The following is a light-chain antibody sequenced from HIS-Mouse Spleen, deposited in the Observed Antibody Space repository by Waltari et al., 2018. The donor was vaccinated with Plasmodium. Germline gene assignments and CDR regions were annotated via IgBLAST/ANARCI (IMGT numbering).Light chain of an antibody. V-gene: IGLV2-14*01. J-gene: IGLJ1*01. CDR2: EVS. CDR3: SSYTSSSTLV. CDR1: SSDVGGYNY. Sequence: QSALTQPASVSGSPGQSITISCTGTSSDVGGYNYVSWYQQHPGKAPKLMIYEVSNRPSGCSNRFSGSKSGNTASLTISGLQAEDEADYYCSSYTSSSTLVFGTGTKVTVL.